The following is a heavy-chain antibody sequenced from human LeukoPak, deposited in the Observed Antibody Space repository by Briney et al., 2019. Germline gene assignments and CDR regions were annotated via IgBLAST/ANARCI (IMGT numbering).Heavy chain of an antibody. CDR3: AKGAGGTEDYYMDV. D-gene: IGHD1-26*01. J-gene: IGHJ6*03. CDR2: ISGSGGST. CDR1: GITFSRYA. Sequence: GGSLRLSCAASGITFSRYAMSWVRQAPGKGLEWVSAISGSGGSTYYADSVKGRFTISRDNSKNTLYLQMNSLRADDTAAYYCAKGAGGTEDYYMDVWGKGTTVTVSS. V-gene: IGHV3-23*01.